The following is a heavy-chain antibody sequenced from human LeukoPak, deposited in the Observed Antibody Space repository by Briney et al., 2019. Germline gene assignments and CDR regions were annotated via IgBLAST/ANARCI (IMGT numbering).Heavy chain of an antibody. J-gene: IGHJ6*02. CDR2: ISGSDGKT. D-gene: IGHD3-10*02. Sequence: GGSLRLSCAASGFTFSNYAMSWVRQAPGKGLEWVSAISGSDGKTYYADSVKGRFTISRDNSKNTLYLQMNSLRAEDTAVYYCAELGITMIGGVWGQGTTVTIYS. CDR1: GFTFSNYA. CDR3: AELGITMIGGV. V-gene: IGHV3-23*01.